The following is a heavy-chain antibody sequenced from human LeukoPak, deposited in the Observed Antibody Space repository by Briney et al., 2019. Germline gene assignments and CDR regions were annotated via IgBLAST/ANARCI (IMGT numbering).Heavy chain of an antibody. D-gene: IGHD1-26*01. CDR1: GGSISSSSYY. V-gene: IGHV4-39*07. CDR3: ARLVGGSYPYLD. Sequence: PSETLSLTCTVSGGSISSSSYYWGWIRQPPGKGLEWIGSIYYSGSTSYNPSLKSRVTISVETSKNQFSLKLSSVTDAATAVYYCARLVGGSYPYLDWGQGTLVTVSS. J-gene: IGHJ4*02. CDR2: IYYSGST.